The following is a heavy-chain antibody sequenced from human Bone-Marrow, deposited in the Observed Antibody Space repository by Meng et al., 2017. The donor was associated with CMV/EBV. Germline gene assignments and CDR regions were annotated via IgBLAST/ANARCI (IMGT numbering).Heavy chain of an antibody. Sequence: GGSLRLSCAASGFTVSSYSMNWVRQAPGKGLEWVSSISSSSSYIYYADSVKGRFTISRDNAKNSLYLQMNSLRAEDTAVYYCARGGFGVVIEVWSYYGMDVWGKGTTVTVSS. CDR2: ISSSSSYI. CDR3: ARGGFGVVIEVWSYYGMDV. V-gene: IGHV3-21*01. D-gene: IGHD3-3*01. J-gene: IGHJ6*04. CDR1: GFTVSSYS.